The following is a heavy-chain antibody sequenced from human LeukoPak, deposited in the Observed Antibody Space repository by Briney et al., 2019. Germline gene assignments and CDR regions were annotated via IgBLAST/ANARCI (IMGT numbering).Heavy chain of an antibody. CDR1: GFTFSSYA. Sequence: GGSLRLSCAASGFTFSSYAMSWVRQAPGKGLEWVSAISGSGGSTYYADSVKGRFTISRDNSKNTLYLQMNSLRAEDTAVYYCAKTIVVDTQAGYFDYWGQGTLVTVSS. CDR2: ISGSGGST. V-gene: IGHV3-23*01. J-gene: IGHJ4*02. D-gene: IGHD3-22*01. CDR3: AKTIVVDTQAGYFDY.